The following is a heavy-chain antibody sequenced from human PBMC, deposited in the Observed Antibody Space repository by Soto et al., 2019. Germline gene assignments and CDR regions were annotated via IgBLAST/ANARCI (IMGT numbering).Heavy chain of an antibody. Sequence: SLRLSCAASVFTFSSYGMHWVRQAPGKGLEWVAVISYDGSNKYYADSVKGRFTISRDNSKNTLYLQMNSLRAEDTAVYYCAKDVVVGATTGLGDYYYYYGMDVWGQGTTVTVSS. CDR2: ISYDGSNK. CDR1: VFTFSSYG. V-gene: IGHV3-30*18. CDR3: AKDVVVGATTGLGDYYYYYGMDV. D-gene: IGHD1-26*01. J-gene: IGHJ6*02.